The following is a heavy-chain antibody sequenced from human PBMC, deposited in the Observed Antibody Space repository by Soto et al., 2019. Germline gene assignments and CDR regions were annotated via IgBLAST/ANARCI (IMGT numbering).Heavy chain of an antibody. CDR1: GGSFSGYY. CDR3: ARGRMVRGVIDY. J-gene: IGHJ4*02. CDR2: INHSGST. D-gene: IGHD3-10*01. V-gene: IGHV4-34*01. Sequence: QVQLQQWGAGLLKPSETLSLTCAVYGGSFSGYYWSWIRQPPGKGLEWIGEINHSGSTNYNPSLKSRVTISVDTSNNQFSLKLSSVTAADTAVYYCARGRMVRGVIDYWGQGTLVTVSS.